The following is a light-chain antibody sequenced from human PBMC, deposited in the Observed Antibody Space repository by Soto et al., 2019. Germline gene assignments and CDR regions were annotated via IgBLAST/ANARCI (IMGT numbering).Light chain of an antibody. V-gene: IGLV1-40*01. CDR2: DNN. CDR1: SSNIGAGYD. J-gene: IGLJ2*01. CDR3: QSFDTSLSGFVV. Sequence: QSVLTQPPSMSGAPGQRVTISCTGSSSNIGAGYDVYWYQQHPGTAPKLLIFDNNNRPSGVPDRFSGSKSDTSASLAITGLQAEDEADYYCQSFDTSLSGFVVFGGGTQLTVL.